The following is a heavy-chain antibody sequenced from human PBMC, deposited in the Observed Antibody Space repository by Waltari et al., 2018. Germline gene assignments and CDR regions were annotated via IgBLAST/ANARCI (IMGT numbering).Heavy chain of an antibody. CDR2: IYSGGST. V-gene: IGHV3-23*03. J-gene: IGHJ4*02. Sequence: EVQLLESGGGLVQPGGSLRLSCAASGFTFSSHAMSWVRQAPGKGLEWVSVIYSGGSTYYADSVKGRFTISRDNSKNTLYLQMNSLRAEDTAVYYCAGKGAYPVPSVWGQGTLVTVSS. CDR1: GFTFSSHA. CDR3: AGKGAYPVPSV. D-gene: IGHD3-16*01.